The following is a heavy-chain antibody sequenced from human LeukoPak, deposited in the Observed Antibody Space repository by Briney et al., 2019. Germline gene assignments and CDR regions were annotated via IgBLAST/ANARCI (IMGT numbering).Heavy chain of an antibody. CDR2: INPNSGGT. Sequence: GASVKVSCKASGYTFTGYYMHWVRQAPGQGLEWMGWINPNSGGTSYAQKFQGRVTMTRDTSISTAYMELSRLRSDDTAVYYCARDRSGFWSGYYGYYSDYWGQGTLVTVSS. J-gene: IGHJ4*02. D-gene: IGHD3-3*01. V-gene: IGHV1-2*02. CDR3: ARDRSGFWSGYYGYYSDY. CDR1: GYTFTGYY.